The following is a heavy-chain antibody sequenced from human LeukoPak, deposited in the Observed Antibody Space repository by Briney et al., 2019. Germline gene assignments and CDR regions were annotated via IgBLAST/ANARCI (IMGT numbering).Heavy chain of an antibody. J-gene: IGHJ4*02. Sequence: GGSLRLSCASSGFTLRLYAMHWARQAPGKGLEWVAFIRYDGTNKYYADSVRGRFTISRYNSKNTLYLQMNSLRAEDTAVYYCTEKSWWAFTNWGQGTLVSVSS. D-gene: IGHD2-8*02. CDR1: GFTLRLYA. CDR2: IRYDGTNK. V-gene: IGHV3-30*02. CDR3: TEKSWWAFTN.